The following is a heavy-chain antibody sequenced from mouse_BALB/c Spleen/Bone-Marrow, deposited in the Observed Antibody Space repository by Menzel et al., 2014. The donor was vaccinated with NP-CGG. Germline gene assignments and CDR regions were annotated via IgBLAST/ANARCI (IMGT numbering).Heavy chain of an antibody. CDR1: GFNIKDTY. CDR2: IDPANGNT. Sequence: VQLQQSGAELVKPGASVKLSCTASGFNIKDTYMHWVKQRPEQGLEWIGRIDPANGNTKYDPKFQGKATITADTSSNSAYLQLSKLASEDTAFYYCAAYYYSSSYGFSYWGQGTLVTVSA. CDR3: AAYYYSSSYGFSY. V-gene: IGHV14-3*02. D-gene: IGHD1-1*01. J-gene: IGHJ3*01.